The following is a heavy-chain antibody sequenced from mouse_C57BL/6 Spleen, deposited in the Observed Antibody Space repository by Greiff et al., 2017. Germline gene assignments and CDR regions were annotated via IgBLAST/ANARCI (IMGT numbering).Heavy chain of an antibody. V-gene: IGHV1-82*01. CDR1: GYAFSSSW. Sequence: VQLQQSGPELVKPGASVKISCKASGYAFSSSWMNWVKQRPGKGLEWIGRIYPGDGDTNYNGKFKGKATLTADKSSSTAYMQLSSLTSEDSAVYFCARLYYDYDEAMDYWGQGTSVTVSS. D-gene: IGHD2-4*01. J-gene: IGHJ4*01. CDR3: ARLYYDYDEAMDY. CDR2: IYPGDGDT.